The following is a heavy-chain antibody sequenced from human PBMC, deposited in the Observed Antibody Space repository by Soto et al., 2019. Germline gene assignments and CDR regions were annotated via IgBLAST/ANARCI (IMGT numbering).Heavy chain of an antibody. D-gene: IGHD2-15*01. CDR2: IYYNGNT. V-gene: IGHV4-59*08. CDR1: GGSISNYY. J-gene: IGHJ4*02. CDR3: ARHNSGYCSGGTCFLLY. Sequence: SETLSLTCTVSGGSISNYYWSWIRQPPGKGLEWIGYIYYNGNTSYNPSLKSRVTISVDMSKNQFSLILRSVTAADTAVYFCARHNSGYCSGGTCFLLYWGQGSLVTVSS.